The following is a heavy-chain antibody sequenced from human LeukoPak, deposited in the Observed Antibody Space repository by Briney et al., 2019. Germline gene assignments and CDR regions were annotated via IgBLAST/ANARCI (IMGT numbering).Heavy chain of an antibody. CDR1: GGSFRDYY. J-gene: IGHJ3*02. CDR3: ARHPRAPRAFDI. Sequence: SETLSLTCAVYGGSFRDYYWSWLRQPPGKGLEWIGEINHSGRNNYNPSLKSRVTISVDTSKNQFSLKLSSVTAADTAVYYCARHPRAPRAFDIWGQGTMVTVSS. CDR2: INHSGRN. V-gene: IGHV4-34*01.